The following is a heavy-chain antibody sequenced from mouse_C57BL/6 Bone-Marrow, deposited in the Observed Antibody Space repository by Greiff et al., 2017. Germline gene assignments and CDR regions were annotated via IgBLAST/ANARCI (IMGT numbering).Heavy chain of an antibody. Sequence: QVQLQQSGAELARPGASVKLSCKASGYTFTSYGISWVKQRTGQGLEWIGEIYPRSGNTYSNEKFKGKATLTADKSSSTAYMELRSLTSEDSAVYFCARPRHYFGSSCGWVAYWGQGTLVTVSA. V-gene: IGHV1-81*01. D-gene: IGHD1-1*01. J-gene: IGHJ3*01. CDR3: ARPRHYFGSSCGWVAY. CDR1: GYTFTSYG. CDR2: IYPRSGNT.